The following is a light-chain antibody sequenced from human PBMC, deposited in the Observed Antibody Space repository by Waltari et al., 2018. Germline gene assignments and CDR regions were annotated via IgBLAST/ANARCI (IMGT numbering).Light chain of an antibody. J-gene: IGLJ2*01. V-gene: IGLV3-21*03. Sequence: SYVLTQPPSVSVAPGKTAKISCAGQNIRSQTVPWYRQKAGQAPVLVIYDDSFRPSGIPDRISGSDTATLTIARVEAGDEADYFCQVWDSSGDHPVFGGGTRLTVL. CDR3: QVWDSSGDHPV. CDR1: NIRSQT. CDR2: DDS.